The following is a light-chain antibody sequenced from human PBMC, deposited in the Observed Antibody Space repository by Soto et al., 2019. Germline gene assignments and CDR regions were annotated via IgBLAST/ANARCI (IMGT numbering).Light chain of an antibody. J-gene: IGKJ1*01. CDR3: QQYGSSPGK. CDR2: GAS. V-gene: IGKV3-20*01. Sequence: ENVLTQSPGALFLSPGQIATLSCRCSQSVSSSYLAWYQQKPGQAPRRLIYGASSRATGIPDRFSGSGSGTAFTLTISRLEPEDFAVYYCQQYGSSPGKFGQGTKVDIK. CDR1: QSVSSSY.